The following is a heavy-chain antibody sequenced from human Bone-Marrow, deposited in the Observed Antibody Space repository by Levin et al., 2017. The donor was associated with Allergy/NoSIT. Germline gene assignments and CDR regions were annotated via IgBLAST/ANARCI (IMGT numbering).Heavy chain of an antibody. CDR1: GFSITSGYN. CDR3: ASPLPLGYYDSCGTGAFDI. CDR2: IDHSGTT. V-gene: IGHV4-38-2*01. Sequence: PSETLSLTCSVSGFSITSGYNWSWLRQPPGKGLEWIGSIDHSGTTYYNPSLKSRVTLSVDTSNNQFSLNLTSVTAADTAVYYCASPLPLGYYDSCGTGAFDIWGQGTLVTV. D-gene: IGHD3-22*01. J-gene: IGHJ3*02.